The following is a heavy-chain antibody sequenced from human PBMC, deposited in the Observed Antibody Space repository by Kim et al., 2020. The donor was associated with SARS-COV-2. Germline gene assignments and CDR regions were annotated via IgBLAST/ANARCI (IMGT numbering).Heavy chain of an antibody. CDR3: ARGGEQWLGYFDY. CDR1: GYTFTSYD. CDR2: MNPNSGNT. Sequence: SVKVSCKASGYTFTSYDINWVRQATGQGLEWMGWMNPNSGNTGYAQKFQGRVTMTRNTSISTAYMELSSLRSEDTAGYYCARGGEQWLGYFDYWGQGTLVTVSS. V-gene: IGHV1-8*01. J-gene: IGHJ4*02. D-gene: IGHD6-19*01.